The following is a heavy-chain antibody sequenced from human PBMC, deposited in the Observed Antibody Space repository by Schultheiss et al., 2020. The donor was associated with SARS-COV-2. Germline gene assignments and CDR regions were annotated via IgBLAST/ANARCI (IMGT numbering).Heavy chain of an antibody. CDR2: ISSSSSYI. Sequence: GSLRLSCAASGFTFSSYAMHWVRQAPGKGLEWVSSISSSSSYIYYADSVKGRFTISRDNAKNSLYLQMNSLRTEDTAVYYCTRAKTQRITMVRGVGFDPWGQGTLVTVSS. V-gene: IGHV3-21*01. CDR3: TRAKTQRITMVRGVGFDP. CDR1: GFTFSSYA. J-gene: IGHJ5*02. D-gene: IGHD3-10*01.